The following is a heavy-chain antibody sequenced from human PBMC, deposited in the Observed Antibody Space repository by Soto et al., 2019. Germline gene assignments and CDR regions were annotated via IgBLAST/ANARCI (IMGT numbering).Heavy chain of an antibody. Sequence: ASVKVSCKASGYTFTSYYMHWVRQAPGQGLEWMGIINPSGGSTSYAQKFQGRVTMTRDTSTSTVYMELSSLRSEDTAVYYCARGYDSSGYYYGMGMDVWGQGTPVTVSS. J-gene: IGHJ6*02. CDR2: INPSGGST. V-gene: IGHV1-46*01. CDR3: ARGYDSSGYYYGMGMDV. D-gene: IGHD3-22*01. CDR1: GYTFTSYY.